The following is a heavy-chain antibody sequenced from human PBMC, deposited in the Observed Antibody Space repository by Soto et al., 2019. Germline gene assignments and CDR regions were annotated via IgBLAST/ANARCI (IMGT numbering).Heavy chain of an antibody. D-gene: IGHD3-22*01. CDR1: GYTFTSYG. J-gene: IGHJ4*02. V-gene: IGHV1-18*01. CDR3: ARVLPYYYDSSGYSHYFDY. Sequence: QVQLVQSGAEVKKPGASVKVSCKASGYTFTSYGISWVRQAPGQGLEWMGWISAYNGNTNYAQKLQGRVTMTTDTSTSTAYMELRSLRSDDTAVYYCARVLPYYYDSSGYSHYFDYWGQGTLVTVSS. CDR2: ISAYNGNT.